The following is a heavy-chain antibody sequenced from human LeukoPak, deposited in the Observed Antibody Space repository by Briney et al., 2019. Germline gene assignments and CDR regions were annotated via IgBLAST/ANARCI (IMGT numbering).Heavy chain of an antibody. V-gene: IGHV3-48*03. D-gene: IGHD3-9*01. CDR3: ARDLMPYVDPEYFDH. CDR2: ISSGGTTI. Sequence: GGSLRLSCEASGFTFSNFAMNWDREAPGKGLEWMSFISSGGTTISYAESVRGRFTISRDNARNSLFLQMNSLRVEDTAVYYCARDLMPYVDPEYFDHWGQGTLVTVSS. CDR1: GFTFSNFA. J-gene: IGHJ4*02.